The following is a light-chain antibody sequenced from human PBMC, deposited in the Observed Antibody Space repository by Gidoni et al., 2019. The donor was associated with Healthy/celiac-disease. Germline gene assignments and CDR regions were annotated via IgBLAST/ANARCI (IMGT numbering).Light chain of an antibody. CDR3: QQRSNWPLP. CDR1: QSVSSY. J-gene: IGKJ4*01. Sequence: EIVLTPSPATLSLSPGERATLSCRASQSVSSYLAWYQQKPGQAPRLLIYDASNRATGIPARFSGSGSGTDFTLTISSLEPEDFAVYYCQQRSNWPLPFXGXTKVEIK. CDR2: DAS. V-gene: IGKV3-11*01.